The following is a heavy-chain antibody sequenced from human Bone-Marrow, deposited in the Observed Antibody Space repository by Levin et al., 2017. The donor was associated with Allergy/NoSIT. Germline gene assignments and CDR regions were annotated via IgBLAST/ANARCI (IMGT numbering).Heavy chain of an antibody. Sequence: LSLTCAASGFPFSSYAMSWVRQAPGKGLEWVSAISGSGGSTYYADSVKGRFTISRDNSKNTLYLQMNSLRAEDTAVYYCAKDRPLWFGEFPISYYYYGMDVWGQGTTVTVSS. CDR2: ISGSGGST. D-gene: IGHD3-10*01. J-gene: IGHJ6*02. V-gene: IGHV3-23*01. CDR1: GFPFSSYA. CDR3: AKDRPLWFGEFPISYYYYGMDV.